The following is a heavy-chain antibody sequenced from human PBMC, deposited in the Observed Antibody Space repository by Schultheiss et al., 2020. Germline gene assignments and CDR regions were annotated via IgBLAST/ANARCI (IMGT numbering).Heavy chain of an antibody. V-gene: IGHV3-7*01. CDR2: IKQDGSEK. Sequence: GESLKISCAASGFTFSSYWMSWVRQAPGKGLEWVANIKQDGSEKYYVDSVKGRFTISRDNAKNSLYLQMNSLRAEDTAVYYCARDPSKGGPQDAFDIWGQGTMVTVSS. CDR3: ARDPSKGGPQDAFDI. CDR1: GFTFSSYW. J-gene: IGHJ3*02. D-gene: IGHD4-11*01.